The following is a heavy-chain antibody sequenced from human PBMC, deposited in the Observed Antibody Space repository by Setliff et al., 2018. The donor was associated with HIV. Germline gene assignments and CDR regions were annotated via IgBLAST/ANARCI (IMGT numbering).Heavy chain of an antibody. CDR2: FSPTGSP. CDR3: ARGAPRGRLRFPNWFDP. D-gene: IGHD5-12*01. CDR1: GDSITRSDYY. V-gene: IGHV4-39*07. J-gene: IGHJ5*02. Sequence: SETLSLTCTVAGDSITRSDYYWGWIRQPPGKGLEWIGEFSPTGSPTYNPSLESRVTISVDTSKNQCSLKLRSLTAADTAIYYCARGAPRGRLRFPNWFDPWGQGTLVTVSS.